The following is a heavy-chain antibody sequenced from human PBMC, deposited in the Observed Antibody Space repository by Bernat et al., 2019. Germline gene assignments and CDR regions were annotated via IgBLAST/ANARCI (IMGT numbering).Heavy chain of an antibody. J-gene: IGHJ6*02. CDR1: GYTFTSYY. CDR2: INPSGGST. CDR3: ARDQAYCGGDCHWREGYYYYYYGMDV. Sequence: QVQLVQSGAEVKKPGASVKVSCKASGYTFTSYYMHWVRQAPGQGLEWMGIINPSGGSTSYAQKFQGRVTMTRDTSTSTVYMELSSLRSEDTAMYYCARDQAYCGGDCHWREGYYYYYYGMDVWGQGTTVTVSS. D-gene: IGHD2-21*02. V-gene: IGHV1-46*01.